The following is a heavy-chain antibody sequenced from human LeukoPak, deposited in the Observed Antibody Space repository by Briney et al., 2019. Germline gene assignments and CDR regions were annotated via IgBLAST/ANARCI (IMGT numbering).Heavy chain of an antibody. Sequence: GESLKISCKGSGYSFTSYWIGWVRQMPGKGLEWMGGIYPGDSDTRYSPSFQGQVTISADKSISTAYLQWSSLKASDTAMYYCARTLNYYDSSGRNYYYYYGMDVWGQGTTVTVSS. CDR1: GYSFTSYW. CDR3: ARTLNYYDSSGRNYYYYYGMDV. CDR2: IYPGDSDT. V-gene: IGHV5-51*01. J-gene: IGHJ6*02. D-gene: IGHD3-22*01.